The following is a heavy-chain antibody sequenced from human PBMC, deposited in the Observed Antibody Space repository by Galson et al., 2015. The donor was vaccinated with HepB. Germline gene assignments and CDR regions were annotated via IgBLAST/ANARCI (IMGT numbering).Heavy chain of an antibody. CDR1: GSSFSTST. CDR2: VSGSGGTT. J-gene: IGHJ5*02. CDR3: AKIEGYCASRKKSDNAIDR. V-gene: IGHV3-23*01. D-gene: IGHD2-2*01. Sequence: SLRLSCAASGSSFSTSTMSWVRQAPGKGLEWVSAVSGSGGTTYYAAAEKGRFTISSDNSKSTVYLQMNRLRVDDTVVYYCAKIEGYCASRKKSDNAIDRWGQGTLVTVSS.